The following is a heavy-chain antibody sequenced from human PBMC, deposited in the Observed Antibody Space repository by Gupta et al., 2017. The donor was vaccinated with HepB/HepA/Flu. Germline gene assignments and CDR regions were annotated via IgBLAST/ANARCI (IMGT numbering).Heavy chain of an antibody. CDR3: AKNRGEVDEELNWFDP. Sequence: EVQLLESGGGLVQPGGSLRLSCAASGFTFSSYAMSWVRQAPGKGLEWVSAISGSGGSTYYADSVKGRFTISRDNSKNTLYLQMNSLRAEDTAVYYCAKNRGEVDEELNWFDPWGQGTLVTVSS. CDR2: ISGSGGST. J-gene: IGHJ5*02. V-gene: IGHV3-23*01. CDR1: GFTFSSYA. D-gene: IGHD3-10*01.